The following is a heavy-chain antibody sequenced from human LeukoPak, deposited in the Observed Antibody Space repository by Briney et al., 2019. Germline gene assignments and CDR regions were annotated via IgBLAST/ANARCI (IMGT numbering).Heavy chain of an antibody. D-gene: IGHD6-13*01. CDR2: ISSSGRTI. CDR3: AKDVVAAAGFYFDY. J-gene: IGHJ4*02. V-gene: IGHV3-48*03. CDR1: GFTFSSYE. Sequence: QPGGSLRLSCAAFGFTFSSYEMNWVRQAPGKGLEWVSYISSSGRTIYYADSVKGRFTISRDNSQHTLYLQMTSLRAEDTAVYFCAKDVVAAAGFYFDYWGQGTLVTVSS.